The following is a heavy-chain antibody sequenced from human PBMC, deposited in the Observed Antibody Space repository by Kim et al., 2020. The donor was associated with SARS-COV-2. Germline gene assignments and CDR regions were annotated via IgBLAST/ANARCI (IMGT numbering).Heavy chain of an antibody. J-gene: IGHJ4*02. CDR3: AKSPGFAGGWNHDY. CDR1: GFSFSSYA. D-gene: IGHD6-19*01. CDR2: IGGGGVDT. V-gene: IGHV3-23*01. Sequence: GGSLRLSCAASGFSFSSYAMSWVRQAPGKGLEWVSGIGGGGVDTYYAESVKGRFTISRDNSINTLYLQMNSLRAEDTAVYYCAKSPGFAGGWNHDYWGQGTLVTVSS.